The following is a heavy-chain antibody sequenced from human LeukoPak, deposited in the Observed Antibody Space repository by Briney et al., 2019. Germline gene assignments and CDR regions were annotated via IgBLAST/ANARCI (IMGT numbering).Heavy chain of an antibody. Sequence: GGSLSLSCAAAEFTFSSYRMNWVRQAAGKGLEWVSYISSSSSTIYYADSVKGRFTISRDNAKNSLYLQMNSLRAEDTAVYYCAELGITMIGGVWGKGTTVTISS. CDR3: AELGITMIGGV. V-gene: IGHV3-48*01. CDR2: ISSSSSTI. J-gene: IGHJ6*04. D-gene: IGHD3-10*02. CDR1: EFTFSSYR.